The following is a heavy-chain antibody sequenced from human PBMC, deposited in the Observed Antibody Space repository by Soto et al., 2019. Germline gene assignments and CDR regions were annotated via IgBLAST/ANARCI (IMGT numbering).Heavy chain of an antibody. Sequence: GGSLRLSCAASGFTFSSYAMSWVRQAPGKGLEWVSAISGSGGSTYYADSVKGRFTISRDNSKNTLYLQMNSLRAEDTAVYYWAYDLSLGVRGVIYDWGKGTLVTVDS. CDR2: ISGSGGST. D-gene: IGHD3-10*01. CDR3: AYDLSLGVRGVIYD. CDR1: GFTFSSYA. V-gene: IGHV3-23*01. J-gene: IGHJ4*02.